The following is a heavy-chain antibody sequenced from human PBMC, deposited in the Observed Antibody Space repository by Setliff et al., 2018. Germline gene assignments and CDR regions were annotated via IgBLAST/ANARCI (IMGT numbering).Heavy chain of an antibody. J-gene: IGHJ6*02. CDR2: VNPGGLTS. V-gene: IGHV1-46*01. CDR3: AKGGNITRETYYYYGMDV. Sequence: ASVKVSCKASGYTFSNYGITWVRQAPGQGLEWMGIVNPGGLTSSSTQKFEGRVTMTRDTSTSTVYMELNSLTSDDTAVYYCAKGGNITRETYYYYGMDVWGQGTTVTVSS. D-gene: IGHD1-20*01. CDR1: GYTFSNYG.